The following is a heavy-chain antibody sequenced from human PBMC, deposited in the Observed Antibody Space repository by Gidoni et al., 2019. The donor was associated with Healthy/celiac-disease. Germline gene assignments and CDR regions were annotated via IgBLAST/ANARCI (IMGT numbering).Heavy chain of an antibody. CDR1: GDSFTSYW. CDR2: IYPGDSDT. V-gene: IGHV5-51*01. Sequence: EVQLLQSGADVKTPGESLKLSWKGSGDSFTSYWIGWVRQMPVKGLEWMGIIYPGDSDTRYSPSFQGQVTISADKSIRTAYLQWSRLKASDTAIYYCARLLVGGSSSAWFDPWGQGTLVTVSS. CDR3: ARLLVGGSSSAWFDP. D-gene: IGHD6-6*01. J-gene: IGHJ5*02.